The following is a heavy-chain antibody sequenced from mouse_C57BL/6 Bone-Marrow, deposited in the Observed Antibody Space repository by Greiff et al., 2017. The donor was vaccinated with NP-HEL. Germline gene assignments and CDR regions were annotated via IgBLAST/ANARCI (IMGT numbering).Heavy chain of an antibody. V-gene: IGHV5-17*01. D-gene: IGHD2-3*01. Sequence: EVQLVESGGGLVKPGGSLKLSCAASGFTFSDYGMHWVRQAPEKGLEWVAYISSGSSTIYYADTVKGRFTISRDNAKNTLFLQMTSLRSEDTAMYYCARPIYDGYFWYFDVWGTGTTVTVSS. CDR3: ARPIYDGYFWYFDV. CDR1: GFTFSDYG. CDR2: ISSGSSTI. J-gene: IGHJ1*03.